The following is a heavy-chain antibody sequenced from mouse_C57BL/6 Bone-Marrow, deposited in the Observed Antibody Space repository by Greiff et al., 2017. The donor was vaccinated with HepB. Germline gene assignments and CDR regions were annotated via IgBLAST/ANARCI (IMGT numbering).Heavy chain of an antibody. V-gene: IGHV1-85*01. CDR2: FYPRDGST. D-gene: IGHD1-1*01. CDR3: ARIGYYYGSSHWYFDV. Sequence: VQLQQSGPELVKPGASVKLSCKASGYTFTSYDINWVKQRPGQGLEWIGWFYPRDGSTKYNEKFKGKATLTVDTSSSTAYMELHSLTSEDSAVYFCARIGYYYGSSHWYFDVWGTGTTVTVSA. CDR1: GYTFTSYD. J-gene: IGHJ1*03.